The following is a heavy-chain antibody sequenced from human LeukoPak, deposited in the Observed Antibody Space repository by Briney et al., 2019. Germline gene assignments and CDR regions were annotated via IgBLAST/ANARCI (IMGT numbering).Heavy chain of an antibody. CDR3: AKGAQDFGDSTTDY. CDR1: GFTFDDHA. CDR2: INWNGGST. Sequence: RPGGSLRLSCAASGFTFDDHAMSWVRQAPGKGLEWVSGINWNGGSTGYADSVKGRFTISRDNSKNTLFLQMNSLRVEDTAVYYCAKGAQDFGDSTTDYWGQGTLVTVSS. V-gene: IGHV3-20*04. D-gene: IGHD4-17*01. J-gene: IGHJ4*02.